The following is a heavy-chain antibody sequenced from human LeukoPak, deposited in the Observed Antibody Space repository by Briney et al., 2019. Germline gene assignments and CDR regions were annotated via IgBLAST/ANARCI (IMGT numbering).Heavy chain of an antibody. D-gene: IGHD1-26*01. J-gene: IGHJ4*02. V-gene: IGHV3-73*01. CDR1: GFTFSGSA. CDR3: TSRVRVGPTSFDN. CDR2: IRSKVTNYAT. Sequence: PGGSLRLSCAASGFTFSGSAIHWVRQASGKGLEWVGRIRSKVTNYATAYAASVKGRFIIPRDDSKNTAYLQMNSLKTEDTAVYYCTSRVRVGPTSFDNWGQGTLVTVSS.